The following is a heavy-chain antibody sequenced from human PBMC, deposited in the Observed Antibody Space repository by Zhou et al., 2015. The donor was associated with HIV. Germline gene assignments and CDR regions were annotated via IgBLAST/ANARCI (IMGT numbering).Heavy chain of an antibody. Sequence: QVQLVQSGAEVKKPGSSVKVSCKASGGTFSSYTISWVRQAPGQGLEWMGRIIPILGIANYAQKFQGRVTITADKSTSTAYMELSSLTSGDTALYFCARDPFDYGDSYDGVDIWGQGTMVTISS. CDR1: GGTFSSYT. J-gene: IGHJ3*02. D-gene: IGHD4-17*01. V-gene: IGHV1-69*08. CDR2: IIPILGIA. CDR3: ARDPFDYGDSYDGVDI.